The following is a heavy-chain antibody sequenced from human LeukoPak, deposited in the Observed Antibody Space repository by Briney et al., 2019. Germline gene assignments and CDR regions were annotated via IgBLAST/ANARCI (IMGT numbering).Heavy chain of an antibody. D-gene: IGHD1-26*01. J-gene: IGHJ4*02. CDR1: GYTFTGYY. CDR2: INPNSGGT. Sequence: GSSVKVSCKASGYTFTGYYMHWVRQAPGQGLEWMGRINPNSGGTNYAQKFQGRVTMTRDTSISTAYMGLSRLRSDDTAVYYCARGPMPPYSGSYKNPDYWGQGTLVTVSS. V-gene: IGHV1-2*06. CDR3: ARGPMPPYSGSYKNPDY.